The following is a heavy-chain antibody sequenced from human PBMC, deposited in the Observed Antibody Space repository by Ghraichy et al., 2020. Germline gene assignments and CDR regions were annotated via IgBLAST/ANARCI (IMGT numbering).Heavy chain of an antibody. CDR2: ISGSGGST. Sequence: LSLTCAASRFTFSTYAMSWVRQAPGKGLEWVSAISGSGGSTYYADSVKGRFTISRDNSKNTLYLQMNSLRAEDTAVYYCAKDRSGYSGYDLFDYWGQGTLVTVSS. J-gene: IGHJ4*02. D-gene: IGHD5-12*01. CDR1: RFTFSTYA. CDR3: AKDRSGYSGYDLFDY. V-gene: IGHV3-23*01.